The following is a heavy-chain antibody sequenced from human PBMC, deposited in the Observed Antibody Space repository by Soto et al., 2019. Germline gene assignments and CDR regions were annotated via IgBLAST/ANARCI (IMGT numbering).Heavy chain of an antibody. Sequence: PSETLSLTCTVSGGSISSGGYYWSWIRQHPGRGLEWIGYIYYSGSTYYNPSLKSRVTISVDTSKNQFSLKLSSVTAADTAVYYCARVVANNYYDSSGYYRRLGYPDYWGQGTLVTVSS. V-gene: IGHV4-31*03. CDR1: GGSISSGGYY. J-gene: IGHJ4*02. CDR3: ARVVANNYYDSSGYYRRLGYPDY. CDR2: IYYSGST. D-gene: IGHD3-22*01.